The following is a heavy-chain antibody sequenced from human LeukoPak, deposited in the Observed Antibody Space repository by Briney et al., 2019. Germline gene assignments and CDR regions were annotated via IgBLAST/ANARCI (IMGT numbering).Heavy chain of an antibody. D-gene: IGHD1-26*01. CDR3: AGSGVVSLIDY. V-gene: IGHV1-24*01. J-gene: IGHJ4*02. CDR2: FDPEDGET. Sequence: GASVKVSCKGAGYTLTELSMHWVRQAPGKGLEWMGGFDPEDGETIYAQEYQVRVTMTDDTSTYTAYMELRSMRSEDTAVYYCAGSGVVSLIDYSGQGSLGTVSS. CDR1: GYTLTELS.